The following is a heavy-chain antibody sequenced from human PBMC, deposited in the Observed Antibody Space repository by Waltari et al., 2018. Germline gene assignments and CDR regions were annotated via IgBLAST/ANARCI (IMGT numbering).Heavy chain of an antibody. CDR2: LVRSGFGT. CDR1: EVPLSNRA. D-gene: IGHD6-19*01. Sequence: DVRLSESGGGLAQTGGSLRLSCVASEVPLSNRALSWVRQAPGKGLEWVSALVRSGFGTHYADSVKGRFAISRDNAKNTLYLQMNSLRAEDTAVYYCAKCEMYDSGWCAFFRYWGQGTLVTVSS. V-gene: IGHV3-23*01. CDR3: AKCEMYDSGWCAFFRY. J-gene: IGHJ4*02.